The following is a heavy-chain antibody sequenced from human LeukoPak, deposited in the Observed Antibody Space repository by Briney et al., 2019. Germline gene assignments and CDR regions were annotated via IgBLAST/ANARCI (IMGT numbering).Heavy chain of an antibody. CDR2: IGKSGIT. D-gene: IGHD1-1*01. V-gene: IGHV3-23*01. CDR1: GFTFINYA. J-gene: IGHJ4*02. Sequence: TGGSLRLSCAAAGFTFINYAMSWVRQAPGKGLERVSVIGKSGITYYADSVKGRFTISRDNSKSTLYLQMNSLRAEDTAVYYCAKRDSTGLHYFDYWGQGTLVTVSS. CDR3: AKRDSTGLHYFDY.